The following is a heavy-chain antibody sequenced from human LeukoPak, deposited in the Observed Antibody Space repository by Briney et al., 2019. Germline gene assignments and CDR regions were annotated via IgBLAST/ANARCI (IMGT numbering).Heavy chain of an antibody. CDR3: AKMIGSYGPFDY. V-gene: IGHV3-9*01. CDR2: ISWNSGSI. CDR1: GFTFDDYA. Sequence: GGSLRLSCAASGFTFDDYAVHWVRQAPGKGLEWVSGISWNSGSIGYADSVKGRFTISRDNAKNSLYLQMNSLRAEDTALYYCAKMIGSYGPFDYWGQGTLVTVSS. J-gene: IGHJ4*02. D-gene: IGHD5-18*01.